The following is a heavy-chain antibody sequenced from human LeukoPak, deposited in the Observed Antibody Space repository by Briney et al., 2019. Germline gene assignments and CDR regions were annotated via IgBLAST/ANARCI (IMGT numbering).Heavy chain of an antibody. V-gene: IGHV1-46*01. J-gene: IGHJ3*02. Sequence: ASVKVSCKASGYTFTSYYMHWVRQAPGQGLEWMGIINPSGGSTSYAQKFQGRVTMSRDTSTSPVYMELSSLRSEDTAVYYCASRGSTYGDYGAFDIWGQRTMVTVSS. CDR2: INPSGGST. CDR1: GYTFTSYY. CDR3: ASRGSTYGDYGAFDI. D-gene: IGHD4-17*01.